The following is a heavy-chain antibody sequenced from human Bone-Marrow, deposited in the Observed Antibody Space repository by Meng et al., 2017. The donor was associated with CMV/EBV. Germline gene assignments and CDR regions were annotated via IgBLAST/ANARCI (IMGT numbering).Heavy chain of an antibody. CDR3: ASLGYSGGYHHYGMDV. CDR1: GGSVSSGSYY. J-gene: IGHJ6*02. Sequence: SETLSLTCTVSGGSVSSGSYYWSWIRQPPGKGLEWIGYIYYSGSTNHNPVLKSRVTISVDTSKNQFSRKMSSVTAADTAVYYCASLGYSGGYHHYGMDVWGQGTTVTVSS. V-gene: IGHV4-61*01. CDR2: IYYSGST. D-gene: IGHD7-27*01.